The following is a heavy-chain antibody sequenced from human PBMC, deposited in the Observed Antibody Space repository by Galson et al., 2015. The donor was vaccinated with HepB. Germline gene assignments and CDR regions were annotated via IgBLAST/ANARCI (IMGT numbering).Heavy chain of an antibody. D-gene: IGHD3-3*01. V-gene: IGHV3-23*01. CDR3: ASSRDFWSGYYAGRDYYYYYGMDV. CDR2: ISGSGGST. CDR1: GFTFSSYA. J-gene: IGHJ6*02. Sequence: SLRLSCAASGFTFSSYAMSWVRQAPGKGLEWVSAISGSGGSTYYADSVKGRFTISRDNSKNTLYLQMNSLRAEDPAVYYCASSRDFWSGYYAGRDYYYYYGMDVWGQGTTVTVSS.